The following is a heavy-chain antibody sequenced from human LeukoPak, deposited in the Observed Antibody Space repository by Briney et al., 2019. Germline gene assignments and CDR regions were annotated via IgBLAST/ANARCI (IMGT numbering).Heavy chain of an antibody. J-gene: IGHJ6*02. CDR3: ATDGSGSSHPIHYYYYYGMDV. CDR2: IYYSGST. D-gene: IGHD3-10*01. V-gene: IGHV4-39*07. CDR1: GGSISSSSYY. Sequence: PSETLSLTCTVSGGSISSSSYYWGWIRQPPGKGLEWIGSIYYSGSTYYNPSLKSRVTISVDTSKNQFSLKLSSVTAADTAVYYCATDGSGSSHPIHYYYYYGMDVWGQGTTVTVSS.